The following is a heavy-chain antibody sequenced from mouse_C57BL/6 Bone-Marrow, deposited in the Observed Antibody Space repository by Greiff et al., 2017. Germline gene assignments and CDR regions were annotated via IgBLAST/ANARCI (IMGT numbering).Heavy chain of an antibody. Sequence: DVKLVESGGDLVKPGGSLKLSCAASGFTFSSYGMSWVRQTPDKRLEWVATISSGGSYTYYPDSVKGRFTISRDNAKNTLYLQMSSLKSEDTAMYYCARGYSKDYWGQGTTLTVAS. J-gene: IGHJ2*01. D-gene: IGHD2-5*01. V-gene: IGHV5-6*02. CDR1: GFTFSSYG. CDR2: ISSGGSYT. CDR3: ARGYSKDY.